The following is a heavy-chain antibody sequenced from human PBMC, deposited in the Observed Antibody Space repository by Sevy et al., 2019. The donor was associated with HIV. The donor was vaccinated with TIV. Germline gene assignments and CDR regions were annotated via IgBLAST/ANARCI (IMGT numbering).Heavy chain of an antibody. V-gene: IGHV3-66*02. CDR2: IFSSGST. D-gene: IGHD6-19*01. J-gene: IGHJ4*02. CDR1: GFTVNDKY. CDR3: VSLFLSYRSGWSYFDY. Sequence: GGSLRLSCAISGFTVNDKYIIWVRQAPGKGLEWVSVIFSSGSTYYEDSAKGRFTISKDNSKNTVDLQMNSVRAVDTAVYYCVSLFLSYRSGWSYFDYWGQGTLVTVSS.